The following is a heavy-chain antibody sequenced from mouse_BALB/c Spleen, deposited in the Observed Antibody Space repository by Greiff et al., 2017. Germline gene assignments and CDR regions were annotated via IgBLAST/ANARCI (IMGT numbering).Heavy chain of an antibody. CDR2: ISYSGST. Sequence: VKLMESGPGLVKPSQSLSLTCTVTGYSITSDYAWNWIRQFPGNKLEWMGYISYSGSTSYNPSLKSRISITRDTSKNQFFLQLNSVTTEDTATYYCARRDYGNYGVAYWGQGTLVTVSA. D-gene: IGHD2-1*01. CDR1: GYSITSDYA. V-gene: IGHV3-2*02. CDR3: ARRDYGNYGVAY. J-gene: IGHJ3*01.